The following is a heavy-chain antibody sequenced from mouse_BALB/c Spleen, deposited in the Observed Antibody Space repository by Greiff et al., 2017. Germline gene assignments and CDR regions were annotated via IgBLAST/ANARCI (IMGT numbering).Heavy chain of an antibody. V-gene: IGHV1S81*02. CDR3: TRSTMITAGVYAE. J-gene: IGHJ3*02. CDR1: GYTFTSYY. CDR2: INPSNGGT. Sequence: QVQLKQSGAELVKPGASVKLSCKASGYTFTSYYMYWVKQRPGQGLEWIGEINPSNGGTNFNEKFKSKATLTVDKSSSTAYMQLSSLTSEDSAVYYCTRSTMITAGVYAEWDPGALVTAAA. D-gene: IGHD2-4*01.